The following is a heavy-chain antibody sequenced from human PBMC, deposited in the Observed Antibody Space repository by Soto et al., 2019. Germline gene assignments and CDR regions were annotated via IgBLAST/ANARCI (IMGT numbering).Heavy chain of an antibody. V-gene: IGHV3-21*01. D-gene: IGHD3-3*01. CDR3: AQLADFWSVLDY. Sequence: GGSLRLSCAASGFTFSSYSMNWVRQAPGKGLEWVSSISSSSSYIYYADSVKGRFTISRDNAKNSLYLQMNSLRAEDTAVYYCAQLADFWSVLDYWGQGTLVTVSS. J-gene: IGHJ4*02. CDR2: ISSSSSYI. CDR1: GFTFSSYS.